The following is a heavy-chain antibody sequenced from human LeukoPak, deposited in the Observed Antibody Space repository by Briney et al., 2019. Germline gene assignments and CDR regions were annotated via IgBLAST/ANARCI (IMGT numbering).Heavy chain of an antibody. J-gene: IGHJ4*02. CDR3: ARLDWEDSSGYGLIAY. CDR1: GGSISSSSYY. CDR2: IYYSGST. V-gene: IGHV4-39*07. Sequence: SETLSLTCTVSGGSISSSSYYWGWIRQPPGKGLEWIGSIYYSGSTYYNPSLKSRVTISVDTSKNQFSLKLSSVTAADTAVYYCARLDWEDSSGYGLIAYWGQGTLVTVSS. D-gene: IGHD3-22*01.